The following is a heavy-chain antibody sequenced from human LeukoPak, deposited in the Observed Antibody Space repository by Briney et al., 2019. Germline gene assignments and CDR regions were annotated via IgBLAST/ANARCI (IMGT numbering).Heavy chain of an antibody. D-gene: IGHD6-19*01. CDR3: ARVYRSGWYRDY. V-gene: IGHV4-34*01. Sequence: PSETLSLTCAVYGGSFSGYYWSWIRQPPGKGLEWIGEINHSGSTNYNPSLKSRVTISVDTSKNQFSLKLSSVTAADTAVYYCARVYRSGWYRDYWGQGTLVTVSS. CDR1: GGSFSGYY. J-gene: IGHJ4*02. CDR2: INHSGST.